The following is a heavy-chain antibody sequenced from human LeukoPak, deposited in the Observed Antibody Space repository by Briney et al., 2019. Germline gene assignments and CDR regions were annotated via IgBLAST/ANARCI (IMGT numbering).Heavy chain of an antibody. J-gene: IGHJ3*01. CDR3: ASGDDYYDSSGYSFHAFDV. V-gene: IGHV3-30-3*01. Sequence: PGGSLRLSCAASGFTFSSYAMHWVRQAPGKGLEWVAVISYGGSNKYYADSVKGRFTISRDNSKNTLYLQMNSLRAEDTAVYYCASGDDYYDSSGYSFHAFDVWGQGTMVTVSS. D-gene: IGHD3-22*01. CDR2: ISYGGSNK. CDR1: GFTFSSYA.